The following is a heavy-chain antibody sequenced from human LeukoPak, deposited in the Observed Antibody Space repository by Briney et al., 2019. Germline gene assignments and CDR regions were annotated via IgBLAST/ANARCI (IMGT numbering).Heavy chain of an antibody. CDR2: TSSSSGYT. D-gene: IGHD2-15*01. Sequence: GGSLRLSCAASGFTFTNYEMNWFRQAPGKGLEWVAFTSSSSGYTYYADSVKGRFTVSRDNAKNSLYLQMNSLRPEDTAVYYCAKDGGWDHCNRGSCYHDSWGQGTLVTVSS. CDR3: AKDGGWDHCNRGSCYHDS. J-gene: IGHJ4*02. V-gene: IGHV3-21*01. CDR1: GFTFTNYE.